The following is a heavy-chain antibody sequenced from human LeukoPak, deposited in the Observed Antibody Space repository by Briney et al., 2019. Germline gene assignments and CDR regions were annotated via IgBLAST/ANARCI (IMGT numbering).Heavy chain of an antibody. V-gene: IGHV4-59*01. CDR3: ARDDQRYCSGGSCYPDY. D-gene: IGHD2-15*01. CDR2: IYYSGST. Sequence: SETLSLTCTVSGGSISSYYWSWIRQPPGKGLEWIGYIYYSGSTNYNPSLKSRVTVSVDTSKNQFSLKLSSVTAADTAVYYCARDDQRYCSGGSCYPDYWGQGTLVTVSS. J-gene: IGHJ4*02. CDR1: GGSISSYY.